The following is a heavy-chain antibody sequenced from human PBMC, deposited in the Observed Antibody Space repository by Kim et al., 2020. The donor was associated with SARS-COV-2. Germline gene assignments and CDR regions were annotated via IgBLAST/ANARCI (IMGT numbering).Heavy chain of an antibody. CDR3: ARGYYGSGFNWFAP. D-gene: IGHD3-10*01. Sequence: PETLSLTCAVYGGSFSDYYWSWIRQPPGKGLEWIGEITHSGSTNYNPSLKSRFTISVDTSKNQFALKLNSVTAADTAVYYCARGYYGSGFNWFAPWGQGTLVTVSS. CDR2: ITHSGST. J-gene: IGHJ5*02. V-gene: IGHV4-34*01. CDR1: GGSFSDYY.